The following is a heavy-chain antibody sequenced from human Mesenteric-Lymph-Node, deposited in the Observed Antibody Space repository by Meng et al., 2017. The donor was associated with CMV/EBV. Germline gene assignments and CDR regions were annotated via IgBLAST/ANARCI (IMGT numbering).Heavy chain of an antibody. J-gene: IGHJ3*02. Sequence: GGSLRLSCAASGFTFSSYWMSWVRQAPGKGLEWVANIKQDGSEKYYVDSVKGRFTISRDNAKNSLYLQMNSLRAEDTVVYYCARDAGYYYDSSGYYLDAFDIWGQGTMVTVSS. D-gene: IGHD3-22*01. CDR3: ARDAGYYYDSSGYYLDAFDI. CDR1: GFTFSSYW. CDR2: IKQDGSEK. V-gene: IGHV3-7*01.